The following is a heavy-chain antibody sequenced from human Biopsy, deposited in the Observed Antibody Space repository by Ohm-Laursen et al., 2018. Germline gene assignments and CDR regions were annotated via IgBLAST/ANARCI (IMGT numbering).Heavy chain of an antibody. CDR3: ARLGSGDYFPTFFDF. CDR1: VVSINGGRYY. D-gene: IGHD5-12*01. J-gene: IGHJ4*02. CDR2: IFYSANT. V-gene: IGHV4-31*03. Sequence: TLSLTCTVSVVSINGGRYYWNWIRHHPGKGLEWIGNIFYSANTYYNPSLKSRVTISVDTFKNQFSLKLSSVTASDTAVYYCARLGSGDYFPTFFDFWGQGALVTVSS.